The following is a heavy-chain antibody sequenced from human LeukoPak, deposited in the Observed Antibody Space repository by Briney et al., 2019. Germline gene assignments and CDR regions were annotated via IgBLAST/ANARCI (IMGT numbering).Heavy chain of an antibody. J-gene: IGHJ4*02. CDR1: GFTFSSYS. CDR3: ARYYIHTAMVPTFDY. D-gene: IGHD5-18*01. V-gene: IGHV3-21*01. CDR2: ISSSSSYI. Sequence: MSGGSLRLSCAASGFTFSSYSMNWVRQAPGKGLEWVSSISSSSSYIYYADSVKGRFTISRDNAKNSLYLQMNSLRAEDTAVYSFARYYIHTAMVPTFDYWGQGTMVTVSS.